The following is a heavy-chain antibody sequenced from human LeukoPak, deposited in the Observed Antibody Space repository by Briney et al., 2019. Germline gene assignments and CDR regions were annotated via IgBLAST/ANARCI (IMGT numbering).Heavy chain of an antibody. CDR2: IRSSGSTI. CDR3: AKAQVPESYGSGSYYVGFDY. CDR1: GFTFSDYY. J-gene: IGHJ4*02. Sequence: GGSLRLSCAASGFTFSDYYMSWIRQAPGKGLEWVSYIRSSGSTIYYADSVKGRFTISRDNSKNTLYLQMNSLRAEDTAIYYCAKAQVPESYGSGSYYVGFDYWGQGTLVTVSS. V-gene: IGHV3-11*01. D-gene: IGHD3-10*01.